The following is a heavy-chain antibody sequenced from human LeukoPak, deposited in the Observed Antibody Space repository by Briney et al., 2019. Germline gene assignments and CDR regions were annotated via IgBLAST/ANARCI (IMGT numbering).Heavy chain of an antibody. CDR2: VSAGGDGT. CDR1: GFSFSRYP. CDR3: AKSLLTTATGTGRAFDI. D-gene: IGHD1-1*01. V-gene: IGHV3-23*01. J-gene: IGHJ3*02. Sequence: GGSLRLSCAASGFSFSRYPMGWVRQAPGKGLEWVSGVSAGGDGTYHADPVKGRFTISRDNSKNTLYLQMNSLRAEDTAEYYCAKSLLTTATGTGRAFDIWGQGTMVTVSS.